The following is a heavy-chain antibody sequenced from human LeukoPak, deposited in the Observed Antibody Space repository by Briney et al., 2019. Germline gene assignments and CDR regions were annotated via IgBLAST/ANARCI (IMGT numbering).Heavy chain of an antibody. D-gene: IGHD5-18*01. J-gene: IGHJ5*02. CDR1: GYSISSGYY. V-gene: IGHV4-38-2*01. CDR3: ARHLNSYGPYNWFDP. CDR2: IYHSGST. Sequence: SETLSLTCAVSGYSISSGYYWGWIRQPPGKGLEWIGSIYHSGSTYYNPSLKSRVTISVDTSKNQFSLKLSSVTAADTAVYYCARHLNSYGPYNWFDPWGQGTLVTVSS.